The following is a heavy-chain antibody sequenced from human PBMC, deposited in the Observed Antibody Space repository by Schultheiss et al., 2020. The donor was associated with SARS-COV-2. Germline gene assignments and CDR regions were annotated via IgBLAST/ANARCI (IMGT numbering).Heavy chain of an antibody. Sequence: SQTLSLTCPVSGGSISSGDYYWSWIRQPPGKGLEWIGEINHSGSTNYNPSLKSRVTISVDKSKNQFSLKLSSVTAADTAVYYCARDPAYYGMDVWGQGTTVTVSS. J-gene: IGHJ6*02. CDR1: GGSISSGDYY. CDR3: ARDPAYYGMDV. V-gene: IGHV4-30-2*01. CDR2: INHSGST.